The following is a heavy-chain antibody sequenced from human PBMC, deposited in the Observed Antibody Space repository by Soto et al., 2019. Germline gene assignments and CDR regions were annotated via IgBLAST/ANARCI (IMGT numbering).Heavy chain of an antibody. CDR1: GFSFRNYA. J-gene: IGHJ4*02. D-gene: IGHD3-9*01. Sequence: GGSLRLSCAASGFSFRNYAMSWVRQAPGKGLEWISTLTGSSSNTYYADSVKGRFAISRDNSRNTLYLQMHSLTAEDTAVYYCANGRATYGLLTHDYWGQGALVTVSS. V-gene: IGHV3-23*01. CDR2: LTGSSSNT. CDR3: ANGRATYGLLTHDY.